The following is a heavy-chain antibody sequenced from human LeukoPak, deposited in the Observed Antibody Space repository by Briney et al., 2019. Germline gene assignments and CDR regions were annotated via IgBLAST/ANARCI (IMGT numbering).Heavy chain of an antibody. CDR2: ISGSGGST. Sequence: GGSLRLSCAASGFTFSSYAMSWVRQAPGKGLEWVSAISGSGGSTYYADSVKGRFTISRDNSKNTLYLQMNSLRAEDTAVYYCAKDGGYYYDSSGYYYLGAFDIWGQGTMVTVSS. CDR1: GFTFSSYA. CDR3: AKDGGYYYDSSGYYYLGAFDI. D-gene: IGHD3-22*01. J-gene: IGHJ3*02. V-gene: IGHV3-23*01.